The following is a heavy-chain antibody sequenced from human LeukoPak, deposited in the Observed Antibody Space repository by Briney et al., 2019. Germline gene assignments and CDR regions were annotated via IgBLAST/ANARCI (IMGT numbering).Heavy chain of an antibody. CDR2: VRYDGSNK. CDR1: GFTFSSYG. CDR3: AKKAAVASYYFDY. Sequence: GGSLKLSCAASGFTFSSYGMHWVRQAPGKGLEWVAFVRYDGSNKYYADSVKGRFTISRDSSKNTLYLQMNSLRPEDTAVYYCAKKAAVASYYFDYWGQGTLVTVSS. J-gene: IGHJ4*02. D-gene: IGHD6-19*01. V-gene: IGHV3-30*02.